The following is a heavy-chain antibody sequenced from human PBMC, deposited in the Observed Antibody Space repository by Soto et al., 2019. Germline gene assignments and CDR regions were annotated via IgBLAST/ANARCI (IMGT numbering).Heavy chain of an antibody. V-gene: IGHV4-59*01. CDR1: GGSISSYY. CDR3: ARSIAASSWFDP. CDR2: IYYSGST. Sequence: QVQLQESGPGLVKPSETLSLTCTVSGGSISSYYWSWIRQPPGKGLEWIGYIYYSGSTNYNPSLRSRVTLSVDTSKVQFSLTLSSVAAADTAVYYCARSIAASSWFDPWGQGTLVTVSS. J-gene: IGHJ5*02. D-gene: IGHD6-6*01.